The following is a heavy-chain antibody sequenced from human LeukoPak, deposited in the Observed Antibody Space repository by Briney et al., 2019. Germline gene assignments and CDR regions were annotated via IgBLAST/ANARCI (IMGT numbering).Heavy chain of an antibody. CDR3: ARVNSSGWSYYFDY. J-gene: IGHJ4*02. V-gene: IGHV1-2*04. Sequence: ASVKVSCKASGYTFTGYYMHWVRQAPGQGLEWMGWINPNSGGTNYARKFQGWVTMTRDTSISTAYMELSRLRSDDTAVYYCARVNSSGWSYYFDYWGQGTLVTVSS. CDR2: INPNSGGT. CDR1: GYTFTGYY. D-gene: IGHD6-19*01.